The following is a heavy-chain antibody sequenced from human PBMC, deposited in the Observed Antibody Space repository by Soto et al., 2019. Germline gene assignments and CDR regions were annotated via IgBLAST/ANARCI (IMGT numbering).Heavy chain of an antibody. J-gene: IGHJ4*01. Sequence: GGSLRLSCAASGFTFNSYAMNWVRQAPGKGLAWVSAIGTDSNTYYADSVKGRFTISRDNSRTTLYLQMNSLRPDDTALYYCVRKYPGTRPFDYWGQGTLVTVSS. V-gene: IGHV3-23*01. CDR1: GFTFNSYA. CDR3: VRKYPGTRPFDY. D-gene: IGHD6-6*01. CDR2: IGTDSNT.